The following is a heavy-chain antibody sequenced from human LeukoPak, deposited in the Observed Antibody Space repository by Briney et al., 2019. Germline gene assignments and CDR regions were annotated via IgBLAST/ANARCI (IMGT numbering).Heavy chain of an antibody. CDR2: INTNTGNP. V-gene: IGHV7-4-1*02. J-gene: IGHJ6*02. CDR3: ARGVLAPRHSYYGMDV. CDR1: GYTFTSYA. Sequence: ASVKLSCKASGYTFTSYAMNWVRQAPGQGLEWMGWINTNTGNPTYSPGFTGRFVFSLDTSVSTAYLQISSLKAEDTAVYYCARGVLAPRHSYYGMDVWGQGTTVTVSS. D-gene: IGHD3-3*01.